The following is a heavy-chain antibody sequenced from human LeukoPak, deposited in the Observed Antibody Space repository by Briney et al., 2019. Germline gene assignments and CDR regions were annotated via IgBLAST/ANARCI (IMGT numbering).Heavy chain of an antibody. CDR2: IYSSGTT. J-gene: IGHJ4*02. Sequence: SETLSLTCTVSGGSISSYYWSWIRQPAGKGLEWIGRIYSSGTTNYNPSLKSRVTMSVDTSKYQISLKLSSVTAADTAVYYCARGLGTINFDYWGQGTLVTVSS. CDR1: GGSISSYY. D-gene: IGHD1-7*01. V-gene: IGHV4-4*07. CDR3: ARGLGTINFDY.